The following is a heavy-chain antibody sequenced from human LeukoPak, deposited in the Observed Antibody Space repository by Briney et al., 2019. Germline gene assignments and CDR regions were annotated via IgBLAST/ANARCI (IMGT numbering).Heavy chain of an antibody. CDR3: ARGSPAVTALDY. V-gene: IGHV4-31*03. CDR1: GGSVSSDGYY. CDR2: ISYSGST. Sequence: SETLSLACTVAGGSVSSDGYYSAWIRERRWKGLQLIGNISYSGSTYYTPSLKSRVTISVHTSKNQFSLKLSSVTAADTAVYYCARGSPAVTALDYWGQGTLVTVSS. J-gene: IGHJ4*02. D-gene: IGHD4-11*01.